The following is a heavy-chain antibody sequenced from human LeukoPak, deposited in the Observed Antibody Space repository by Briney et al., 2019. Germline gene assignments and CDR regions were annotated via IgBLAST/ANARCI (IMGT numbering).Heavy chain of an antibody. CDR3: ARDSECWFFDQ. V-gene: IGHV3-66*01. CDR2: IYSGGST. Sequence: GGSLRLSCAASGFTVSSYYMTWVRQAPGKGLEWVSVIYSGGSTYYADSVKGRFTISRDNSKSTLYLQMNSLRADDTAVYYCARDSECWFFDQWGQGTLVTVSS. D-gene: IGHD3-9*01. J-gene: IGHJ4*02. CDR1: GFTVSSYY.